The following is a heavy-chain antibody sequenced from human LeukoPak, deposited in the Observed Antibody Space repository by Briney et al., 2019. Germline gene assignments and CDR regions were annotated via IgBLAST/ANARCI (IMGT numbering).Heavy chain of an antibody. J-gene: IGHJ3*02. CDR2: IYYSGST. CDR3: ARGALGDYYDRNINAFDI. V-gene: IGHV4-39*07. CDR1: GGSISSSSYY. D-gene: IGHD3-22*01. Sequence: SETLSLTCTVSGGSISSSSYYWGWIRQPPGKGLEWIGSIYYSGSTYYNPSLKSRVTISVDTSKNQFSPKLSSVTAADTAVYYCARGALGDYYDRNINAFDIWGQGTMVTVSS.